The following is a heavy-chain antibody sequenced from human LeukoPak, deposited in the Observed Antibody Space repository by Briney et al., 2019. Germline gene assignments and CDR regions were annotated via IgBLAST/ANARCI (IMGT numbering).Heavy chain of an antibody. CDR1: GYTLTELS. V-gene: IGHV1-24*01. Sequence: ASVKVSCKLSGYTLTELSMHWVRQAPGKGLEWMGGFDPEDGETNYAQKFQGRVTMTEDTSTDTAYMELSSLRSEDTAVYYCATVRGNRIAAAGIYYCYGMDVWGQGTTVTVSS. CDR3: ATVRGNRIAAAGIYYCYGMDV. D-gene: IGHD6-13*01. CDR2: FDPEDGET. J-gene: IGHJ6*02.